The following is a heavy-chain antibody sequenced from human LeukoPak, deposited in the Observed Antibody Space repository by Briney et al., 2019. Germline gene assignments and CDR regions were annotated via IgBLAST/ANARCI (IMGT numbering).Heavy chain of an antibody. Sequence: SGGSLRLSCAASGFTFSSYAMSWVPQAPGKGLEGGSAISGSGGSTYYADSVKGRFTISRDNSKNTLYLQMNSLRAEDTAVYYCAKAKLSGGWYFDYWGQGTLVTVSS. CDR1: GFTFSSYA. CDR2: ISGSGGST. V-gene: IGHV3-23*01. J-gene: IGHJ4*02. D-gene: IGHD2-15*01. CDR3: AKAKLSGGWYFDY.